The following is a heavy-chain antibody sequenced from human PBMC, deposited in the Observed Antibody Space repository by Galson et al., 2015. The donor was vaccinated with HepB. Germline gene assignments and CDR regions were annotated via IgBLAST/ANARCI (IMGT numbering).Heavy chain of an antibody. V-gene: IGHV3-30*02. CDR3: AKDHYTSNWYSY. J-gene: IGHJ4*02. Sequence: SLRLSCAASGFMFRNYGMHWVRQAPGKGLEWVAFIRYDGTIKYYADSVKGRFTVSRDNSKNTLYLQMNSLRPEDTAVYYCAKDHYTSNWYSYWGRGTRVTVSS. CDR1: GFMFRNYG. D-gene: IGHD1-26*01. CDR2: IRYDGTIK.